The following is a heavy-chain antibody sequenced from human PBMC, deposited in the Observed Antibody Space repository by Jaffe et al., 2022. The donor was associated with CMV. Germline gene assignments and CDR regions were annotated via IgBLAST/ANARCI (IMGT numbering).Heavy chain of an antibody. J-gene: IGHJ3*01. CDR1: GFTFSDHY. V-gene: IGHV3-11*01. CDR2: ISSSGVIM. CDR3: ARDFGYSSLGAFDL. Sequence: QVQLVESGGGLVKPGGSLRLSCEASGFTFSDHYMGWIRRAPGKGLEWVSYISSSGVIMYYADSVKGQFIISRDNAKNSLYLQMNSLRAEDTAVYYCARDFGYSSLGAFDLWGHGTLVTVSS. D-gene: IGHD6-13*01.